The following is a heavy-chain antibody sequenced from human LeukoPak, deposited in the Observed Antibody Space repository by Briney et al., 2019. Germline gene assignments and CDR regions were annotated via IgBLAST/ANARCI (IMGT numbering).Heavy chain of an antibody. V-gene: IGHV1-24*01. CDR3: ASDLNRYGGNFYRFDY. J-gene: IGHJ4*02. D-gene: IGHD4-23*01. Sequence: ASVKVSCKVSGYTLTELSMHWVRQAPGKGLEWMGGFDPEDGETIYAQKFQGRVTMTEDTSTDTAYMELRSLRSDDTAVYYCASDLNRYGGNFYRFDYWGQGTLVTVSS. CDR1: GYTLTELS. CDR2: FDPEDGET.